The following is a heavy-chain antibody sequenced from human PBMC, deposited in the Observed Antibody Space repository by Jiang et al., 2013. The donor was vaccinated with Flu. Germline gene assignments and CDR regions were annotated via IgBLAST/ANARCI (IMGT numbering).Heavy chain of an antibody. V-gene: IGHV4-59*01. CDR3: ARGGGSSWYIGLFDY. J-gene: IGHJ4*02. CDR2: IYYSGST. Sequence: LLKPSETLSLTCTVSGGSISSYYWSWIRQPPGKGLEWIGYIYYSGSTNYNPSLKSRVTISVDTSKNQFSLKLSSVTAADTAVYYCARGGGSSWYIGLFDYWGQGPWSPSPQ. CDR1: GGSISSYY. D-gene: IGHD6-13*01.